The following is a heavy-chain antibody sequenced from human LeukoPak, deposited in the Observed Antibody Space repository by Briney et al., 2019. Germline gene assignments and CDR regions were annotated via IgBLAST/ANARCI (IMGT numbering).Heavy chain of an antibody. V-gene: IGHV1-69*04. CDR3: ARDRVQVGDGYGTVYYMDV. CDR2: IIPILGIA. J-gene: IGHJ6*03. Sequence: GASVKVSCKASGGTFSSYTISWVRQAPGQGLEWMGRIIPILGIANYAQKFQGRVTITADKSTSTAYVELSSLRSEDTAVYYCARDRVQVGDGYGTVYYMDVWGKGTTVTVSS. D-gene: IGHD5-24*01. CDR1: GGTFSSYT.